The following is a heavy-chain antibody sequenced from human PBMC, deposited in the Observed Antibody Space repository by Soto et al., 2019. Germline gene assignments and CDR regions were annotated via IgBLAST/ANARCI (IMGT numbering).Heavy chain of an antibody. CDR1: GGSISSSSYY. J-gene: IGHJ6*03. V-gene: IGHV4-39*01. CDR2: IYYSGST. CDR3: ARSTYYYYYYMDV. Sequence: SETLSLTCTVSGGSISSSSYYWGRTRQPPGKGMEWIGSIYYSGSTYYNPSLKSRVTISVDTSKNQFSLKLSSVTAADTAVYYCARSTYYYYYYMDVWGKGTTVTVSS.